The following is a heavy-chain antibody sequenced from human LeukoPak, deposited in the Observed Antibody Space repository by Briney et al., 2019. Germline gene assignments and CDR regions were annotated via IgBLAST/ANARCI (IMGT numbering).Heavy chain of an antibody. Sequence: GGSLRLSCAASGFTFHNSAIHWVRQAPGKGLEWVSLTSGDGITTYFADSVKGRFTISRDNSKSSLFLQMNSLRTEDTALYYCARDHVYGGADYWGQGPLVTVSS. CDR3: ARDHVYGGADY. D-gene: IGHD5/OR15-5a*01. CDR2: TSGDGITT. J-gene: IGHJ4*02. CDR1: GFTFHNSA. V-gene: IGHV3-43*02.